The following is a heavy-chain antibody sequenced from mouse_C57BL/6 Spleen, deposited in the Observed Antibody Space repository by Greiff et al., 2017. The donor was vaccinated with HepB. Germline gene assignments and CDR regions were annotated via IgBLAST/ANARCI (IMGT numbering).Heavy chain of an antibody. J-gene: IGHJ1*03. CDR3: ARKGTAVVPFYWYFDV. CDR2: IYPGSGNT. V-gene: IGHV1-84*01. CDR1: GYTFTDYY. D-gene: IGHD1-1*01. Sequence: VQRVESGPELVKPGASVKISCKASGYTFTDYYINWVKQRPGQGLEWIGWIYPGSGNTKYNEKFKGKATLTVDTSSSTAYMQLSSLTSEDSAVYFCARKGTAVVPFYWYFDVWGTGTTVTVSS.